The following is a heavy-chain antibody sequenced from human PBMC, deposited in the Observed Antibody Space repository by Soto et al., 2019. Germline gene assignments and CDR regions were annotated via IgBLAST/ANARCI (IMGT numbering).Heavy chain of an antibody. Sequence: EVQLVESGGALVQPGGSLRLSCEASGFTFSNYWMTWARQAPGKGLEWVANIKEDGSETYYMDSVKGRFTISRDNAKNSLYLQMNSLIAEDDAIYFCARGGGRLDSWGQGSLVTVSS. D-gene: IGHD3-16*01. J-gene: IGHJ4*02. CDR1: GFTFSNYW. V-gene: IGHV3-7*01. CDR2: IKEDGSET. CDR3: ARGGGRLDS.